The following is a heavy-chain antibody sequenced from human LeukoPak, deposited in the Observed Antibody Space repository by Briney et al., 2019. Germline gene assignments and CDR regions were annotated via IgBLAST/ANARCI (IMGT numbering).Heavy chain of an antibody. CDR1: GYTFTGYY. V-gene: IGHV1-8*03. D-gene: IGHD5-18*01. CDR2: MNPNSGNT. J-gene: IGHJ5*02. CDR3: ARVSMVTSRWFDP. Sequence: ASVKVSCKASGYTFTGYYMHWVRQATGQGLEWMGWMNPNSGNTGYAQKFQGRVTITRNTSISTAYMEVSSLRSEDTAVYYCARVSMVTSRWFDPWGQGTLVTVSS.